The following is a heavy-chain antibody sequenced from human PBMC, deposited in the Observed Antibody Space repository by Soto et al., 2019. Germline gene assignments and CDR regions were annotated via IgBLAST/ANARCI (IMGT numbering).Heavy chain of an antibody. Sequence: GGSLRLSCAASGFTVSSNYMSWVRQAPGKGLEWVSVIYSGGSTYYADSVKGRFTISRDNSKNTLYLQMNSLRAEDTAVYYCARQYCGGDCYGDAFDIWGQGTMVTVSS. J-gene: IGHJ3*02. CDR1: GFTVSSNY. CDR3: ARQYCGGDCYGDAFDI. D-gene: IGHD2-21*02. CDR2: IYSGGST. V-gene: IGHV3-53*01.